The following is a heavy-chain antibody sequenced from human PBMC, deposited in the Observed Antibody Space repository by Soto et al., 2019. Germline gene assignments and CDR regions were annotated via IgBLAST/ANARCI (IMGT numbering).Heavy chain of an antibody. D-gene: IGHD3-22*01. CDR1: GFTFSSYS. CDR2: ISSSSSYI. J-gene: IGHJ4*02. V-gene: IGHV3-21*01. Sequence: TVGSLRLSCAASGFTFSSYSMNWVRQAPGKGLEWVSSISSSSSYIYYADSVKGRFTISRDNAKNSLYLQMNSLRAEDTAVYYCARDANTYYDSSAGDYWGQGTLVTVSS. CDR3: ARDANTYYDSSAGDY.